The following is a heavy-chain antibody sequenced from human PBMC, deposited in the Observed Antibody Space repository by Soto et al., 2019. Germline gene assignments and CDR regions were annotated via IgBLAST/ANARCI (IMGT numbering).Heavy chain of an antibody. Sequence: SETLSLTCSVSGGSVSSQYWSWIRQPAGKGLEWIGRIYNGGIPLIHPSLESRVALSLDTSKNQFSLTLSSVTAADTAIYYCESQDYEKSVYYFDYWGRGTLVTVSS. D-gene: IGHD3-22*01. J-gene: IGHJ4*02. CDR1: GGSVSSQY. V-gene: IGHV4-4*07. CDR2: IYNGGIP. CDR3: ESQDYEKSVYYFDY.